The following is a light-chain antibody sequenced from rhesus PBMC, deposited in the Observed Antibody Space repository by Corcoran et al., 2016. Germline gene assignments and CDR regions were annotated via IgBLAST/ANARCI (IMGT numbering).Light chain of an antibody. J-gene: IGKJ4*01. CDR3: QQHNSYPLT. CDR2: YAS. V-gene: IGKV1S14*01. CDR1: QGISNY. Sequence: DIQMTQSPSSLSASIGDTVTITCRASQGISNYLAWYQPKQGKAPKHLIYYASNLESGAPSRFSGRGTGTDFTLTISSLPAEDFAIYDCQQHNSYPLTFGGGTKVDLK.